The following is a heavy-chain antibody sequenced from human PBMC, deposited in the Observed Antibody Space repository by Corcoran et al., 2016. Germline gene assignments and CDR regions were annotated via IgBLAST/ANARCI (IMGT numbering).Heavy chain of an antibody. J-gene: IGHJ3*02. Sequence: QVQLQQWGAGLLKPSETLSLTCAVYGGSFSGYYWSWIRQPPGKGLEWIGEINHSGSTNYNPSLKSRVTISVDTSKNQFSLKLSSVTAADTAVYYWARGIRIAAAGRALGAFDIWGQGTMVTVSS. V-gene: IGHV4-34*01. D-gene: IGHD6-13*01. CDR3: ARGIRIAAAGRALGAFDI. CDR1: GGSFSGYY. CDR2: INHSGST.